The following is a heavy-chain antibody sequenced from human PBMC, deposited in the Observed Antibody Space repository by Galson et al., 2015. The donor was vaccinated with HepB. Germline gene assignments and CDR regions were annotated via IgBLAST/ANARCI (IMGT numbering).Heavy chain of an antibody. J-gene: IGHJ6*02. CDR2: ISNYNGNT. CDR1: GYTFSTSG. CDR3: ARSEAVQVERGGVWIVTYYYGMDV. Sequence: SVKVSCKAAGYTFSTSGVSWVRQAPGQGLEWMGWISNYNGNTKYAQNLQGRVTMTTDTSTNTAYMELRGLRSDDTAVYYCARSEAVQVERGGVWIVTYYYGMDVWGQGTTVIVSS. D-gene: IGHD1-1*01. V-gene: IGHV1-18*04.